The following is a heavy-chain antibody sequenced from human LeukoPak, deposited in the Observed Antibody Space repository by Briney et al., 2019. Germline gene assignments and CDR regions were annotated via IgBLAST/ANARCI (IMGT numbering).Heavy chain of an antibody. Sequence: ASVKVSCKASGYTFTGYYMHWVRQAPGQGLEWMGWINPNSGGTNYAQKFQGRVTMTRDTSISTAYMELSRLRSDDTAVYYCARDSTQYYYDSSGPIDYWGQGTLVTVSS. CDR3: ARDSTQYYYDSSGPIDY. V-gene: IGHV1-2*02. J-gene: IGHJ4*02. CDR1: GYTFTGYY. CDR2: INPNSGGT. D-gene: IGHD3-22*01.